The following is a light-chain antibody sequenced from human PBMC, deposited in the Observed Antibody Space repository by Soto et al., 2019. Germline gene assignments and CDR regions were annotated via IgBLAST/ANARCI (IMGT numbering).Light chain of an antibody. V-gene: IGKV1-33*01. CDR1: QDISNY. CDR2: DAS. CDR3: QQYDNLPRT. J-gene: IGKJ1*01. Sequence: DTQMTQSPSSLSASVGDRVTITCQASQDISNYLNWYQQKPGKAPKLLIYDASNLETGVPSRFSGSGSGTDFTFTISSLQPEDIATYYCQQYDNLPRTFGQGTK.